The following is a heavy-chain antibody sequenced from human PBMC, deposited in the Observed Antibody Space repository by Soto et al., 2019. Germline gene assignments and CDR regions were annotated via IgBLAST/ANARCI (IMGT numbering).Heavy chain of an antibody. J-gene: IGHJ5*02. CDR3: ARAAHSSSWYRWWFDP. D-gene: IGHD6-13*01. CDR2: IYYSGST. Sequence: LSLTCTVSGGSISSYYWSWIRQPPGKGLEWIGYIYYSGSTNYNPSLKSRVTISVGTSKNQFSLKLSSVTAADTAVYYCARAAHSSSWYRWWFDPWGQGTLVTVSS. V-gene: IGHV4-59*01. CDR1: GGSISSYY.